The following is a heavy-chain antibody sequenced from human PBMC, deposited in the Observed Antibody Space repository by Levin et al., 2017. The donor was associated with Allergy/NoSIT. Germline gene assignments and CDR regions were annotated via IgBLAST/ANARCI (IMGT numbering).Heavy chain of an antibody. V-gene: IGHV4-4*02. CDR1: GGSISSSNW. Sequence: NPSETLSLTCAVSGGSISSSNWWSWVRQPPGKGLEWIGEIYHSGSTNYNPSLKSRVTISVDKSKNQFSLKLSSVTAADTAVYYCASRSRIAALRVGYMDVWGKGTTVTVSS. J-gene: IGHJ6*03. D-gene: IGHD6-13*01. CDR3: ASRSRIAALRVGYMDV. CDR2: IYHSGST.